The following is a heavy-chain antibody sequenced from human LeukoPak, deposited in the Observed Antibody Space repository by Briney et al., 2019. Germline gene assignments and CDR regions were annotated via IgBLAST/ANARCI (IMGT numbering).Heavy chain of an antibody. CDR1: GFTFSSYS. D-gene: IGHD2-2*01. V-gene: IGHV3-30*02. J-gene: IGHJ6*03. CDR3: AKDLHCSSTSCYAYYMDV. Sequence: TGGSLRLSCAASGFTFSSYSMNWVRQAPGKGLEWVAFIRYDGSNKYYADSVKGRFTISRDNSKNTLYLQMNSLRAEDTAVYYCAKDLHCSSTSCYAYYMDVWGKGTTVTVSS. CDR2: IRYDGSNK.